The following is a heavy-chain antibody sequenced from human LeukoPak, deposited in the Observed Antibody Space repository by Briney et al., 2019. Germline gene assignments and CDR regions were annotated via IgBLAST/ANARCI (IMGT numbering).Heavy chain of an antibody. J-gene: IGHJ4*02. CDR1: GGTISSYY. V-gene: IGHV4-4*07. CDR2: IYTSGST. CDR3: AGGGYGDYSEFDY. D-gene: IGHD4-17*01. Sequence: SETLSLTCTASGGTISSYYWSWIRQPAGKGLEWISRIYTSGSTNYNPSLKSRVTMSVDTSKNQYSLKLSSVTGADTAVYYCAGGGYGDYSEFDYWGQGTLVTVSS.